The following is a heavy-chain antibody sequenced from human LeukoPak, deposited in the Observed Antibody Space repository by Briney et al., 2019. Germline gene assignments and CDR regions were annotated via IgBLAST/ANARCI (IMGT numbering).Heavy chain of an antibody. D-gene: IGHD3-22*01. CDR3: ARWGTYYYDSSGYYYDY. CDR2: INHSGST. J-gene: IGHJ4*02. V-gene: IGHV4-34*01. Sequence: SETLSLTCAVYGGSFSGYYWSWIRKPPGKGLEWIGEINHSGSTNHNPSLKSRVTISVDTSKNQFSLKLSSVAAADTAVYYCARWGTYYYDSSGYYYDYWGQGTLVTVSS. CDR1: GGSFSGYY.